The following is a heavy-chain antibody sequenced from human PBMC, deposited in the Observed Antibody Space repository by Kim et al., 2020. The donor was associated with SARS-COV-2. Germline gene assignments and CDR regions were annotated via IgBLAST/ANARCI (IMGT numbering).Heavy chain of an antibody. CDR3: ARQGGGMKLWRYYYYVMDV. V-gene: IGHV4-39*01. Sequence: SETLSLTCNVSGGSVSSGSYYWGWLRQSPGKRLEWIGSISDSGITFYNPSHKRRVFISGDTSKYQFYLRLSSLTAADTAVYYGARQGGGMKLWRYYYYVMDVWGRGTTVTVSS. D-gene: IGHD3-16*01. J-gene: IGHJ6*02. CDR2: ISDSGIT. CDR1: GGSVSSGSYY.